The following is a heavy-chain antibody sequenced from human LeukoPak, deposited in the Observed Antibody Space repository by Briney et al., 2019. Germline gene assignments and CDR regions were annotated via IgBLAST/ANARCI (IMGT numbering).Heavy chain of an antibody. CDR2: IRYDGSNK. D-gene: IGHD3-22*01. CDR1: GFTFNNYG. Sequence: PGRSLRLSCAASGFTFNNYGMHWVRQAPGKGLEWVAFIRYDGSNKYYADSVKGRFTISRDNSKNTLSLQMNSLRAEDTAVFYCAKDLADYYDSSGSIDYWGQGTLVTVSS. J-gene: IGHJ4*02. CDR3: AKDLADYYDSSGSIDY. V-gene: IGHV3-30*02.